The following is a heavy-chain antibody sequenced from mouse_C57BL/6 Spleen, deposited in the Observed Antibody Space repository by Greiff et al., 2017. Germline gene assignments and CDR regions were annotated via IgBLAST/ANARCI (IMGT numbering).Heavy chain of an antibody. Sequence: EVKVEESGGGLVQPGGSLKLSCAASGFTFSDYYMYWVRQTPEKRLEWVAYISNGGGSTYYPDTVKGRFTISRDNAKNTLYLQMSRLKSEDTAMYYCARRRTGYFDVWGTGTTVTVAS. J-gene: IGHJ1*03. CDR3: ARRRTGYFDV. V-gene: IGHV5-12*01. CDR2: ISNGGGST. CDR1: GFTFSDYY.